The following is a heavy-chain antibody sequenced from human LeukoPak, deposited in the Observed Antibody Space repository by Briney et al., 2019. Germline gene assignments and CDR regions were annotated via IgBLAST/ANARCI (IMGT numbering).Heavy chain of an antibody. CDR2: IGYKVSNYAT. D-gene: IGHD3-3*01. Sequence: GGSLRLSCAHSGFTFSGSAMRSGRAASGKGLEWGGHIGYKVSNYATEYAASLRGRFTISRDDSKDSAYLQVNSLKTEDTAVYYCAGNYDSWTGLNFWGQGTLVTVSS. CDR1: GFTFSGSA. J-gene: IGHJ4*02. CDR3: AGNYDSWTGLNF. V-gene: IGHV3-73*01.